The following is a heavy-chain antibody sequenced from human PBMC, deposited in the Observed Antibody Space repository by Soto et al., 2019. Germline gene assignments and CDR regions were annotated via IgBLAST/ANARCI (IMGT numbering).Heavy chain of an antibody. CDR1: GGSISSGDYY. V-gene: IGHV4-30-4*01. Sequence: QVQLQESGPGLVKPSQTLSLTCTVSGGSISSGDYYWSWIRQPPGKGLEWIGYIYYSGSPYYNPSLKSXXTXPXXTSKNQSSLKLRSVTAADTAVYYCASLEIRNWFDPWGQGTLVTVSS. CDR3: ASLEIRNWFDP. CDR2: IYYSGSP. J-gene: IGHJ5*02. D-gene: IGHD1-1*01.